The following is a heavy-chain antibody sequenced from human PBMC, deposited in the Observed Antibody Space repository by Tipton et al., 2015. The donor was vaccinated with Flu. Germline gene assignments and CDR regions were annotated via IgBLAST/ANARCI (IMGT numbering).Heavy chain of an antibody. D-gene: IGHD3-22*01. CDR2: INSDGTST. CDR1: GFTFSYYW. CDR3: TRSYYYDTSGYDAFDI. J-gene: IGHJ3*02. Sequence: SLRLSCTASGFTFSYYWMNWVRQAPGKGLVWVSRINSDGTSTTYADSVKGRFTISRDNSMDTLYLRMNSLRVEDTAVYFCTRSYYYDTSGYDAFDIWGQGAMVTVSS. V-gene: IGHV3-74*01.